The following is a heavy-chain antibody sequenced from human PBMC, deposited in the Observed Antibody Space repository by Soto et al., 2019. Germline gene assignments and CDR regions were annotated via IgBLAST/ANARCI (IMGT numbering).Heavy chain of an antibody. CDR1: GGTFSNHA. CDR2: IIPIFSTT. D-gene: IGHD6-13*01. V-gene: IGHV1-69*12. CDR3: AREVAADGTCREDVFDI. J-gene: IGHJ3*02. Sequence: QVHLVQSGAEVKKPGSSVKVSCKAPGGTFSNHAINWVRQAPGQRLEWMGRIIPIFSTTNYAQKFQGRVTTTADESTITAYWELSSLKQDDTAVYYCAREVAADGTCREDVFDIWGQGTLVTVSS.